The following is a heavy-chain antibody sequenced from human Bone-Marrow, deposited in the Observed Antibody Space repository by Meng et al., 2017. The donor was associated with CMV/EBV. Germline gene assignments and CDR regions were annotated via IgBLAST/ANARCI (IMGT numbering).Heavy chain of an antibody. CDR3: ARGIGSSSWFDY. D-gene: IGHD6-6*01. CDR2: VSAYNGNT. Sequence: ASVKVSCKTSGYTFTSFDINWVRQATGQGLEWMGWVSAYNGNTNYAQQFQGRVTMNTDTSTSTGYMELRSLRSDDAAVYYCARGIGSSSWFDYWGQGTLVTVSS. V-gene: IGHV1-18*01. J-gene: IGHJ4*02. CDR1: GYTFTSFD.